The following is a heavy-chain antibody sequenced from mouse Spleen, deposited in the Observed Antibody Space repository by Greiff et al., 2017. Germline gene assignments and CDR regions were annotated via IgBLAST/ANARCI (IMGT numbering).Heavy chain of an antibody. V-gene: IGHV3-6*01. D-gene: IGHD2-2*01. J-gene: IGHJ2*01. CDR1: GYSITSGYY. CDR2: ISYDGSN. CDR3: ANGYDRNFDY. Sequence: ESGPGLVKPSQSLSLTCSVTGYSITSGYYWNWIRQFPGNKLEWMGYISYDGSNNYNPSLKNRISITRDTSKNQFFLKLNSVTTEDTATYYCANGYDRNFDYWGQGTTLTVSS.